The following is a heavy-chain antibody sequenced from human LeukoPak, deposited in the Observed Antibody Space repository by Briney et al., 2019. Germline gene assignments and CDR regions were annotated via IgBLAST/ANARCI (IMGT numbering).Heavy chain of an antibody. J-gene: IGHJ4*02. CDR2: ITSSSSTI. V-gene: IGHV3-48*04. CDR3: ARDLDDYYGSSGYIDY. CDR1: GFTFSSYS. D-gene: IGHD3-22*01. Sequence: GGSLRLSCAASGFTFSSYSMNWVRQAPGKGLEWVSYITSSSSTIYYADSVKGRFTISRDNAKNSLYLQMNSLRAEDTAVYYCARDLDDYYGSSGYIDYWGQGTLVTVSS.